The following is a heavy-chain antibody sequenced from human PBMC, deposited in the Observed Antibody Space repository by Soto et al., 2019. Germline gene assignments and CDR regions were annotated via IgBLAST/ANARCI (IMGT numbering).Heavy chain of an antibody. CDR3: ARPHTACLDAFEI. CDR1: GGSISISSYY. Sequence: PSETLSLTCTVSGGSISISSYYWGWIRQPPGKGLEWIGSIYYSGSTYYNPSLKSRVTISVDTSKNQFCLSPNSVTAAATTVYYWARPHTACLDAFEIWGQGTMDTVS. CDR2: IYYSGST. V-gene: IGHV4-39*01. J-gene: IGHJ3*02.